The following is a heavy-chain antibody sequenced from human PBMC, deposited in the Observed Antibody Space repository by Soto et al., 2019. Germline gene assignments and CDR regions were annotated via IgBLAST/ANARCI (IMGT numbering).Heavy chain of an antibody. V-gene: IGHV4-4*02. CDR1: GGSIRTPDW. J-gene: IGHJ4*02. CDR3: ARDAVAGGPYYFDY. Sequence: SETLSLTCSVSGGSIRTPDWWSWVRQPPGKGLEWIGEIYHSGSTNYNPSLKSRVTISVDKSKNQFSLKLSSVTAADTAVYYCARDAVAGGPYYFDYWGQGTLVTVSS. D-gene: IGHD6-19*01. CDR2: IYHSGST.